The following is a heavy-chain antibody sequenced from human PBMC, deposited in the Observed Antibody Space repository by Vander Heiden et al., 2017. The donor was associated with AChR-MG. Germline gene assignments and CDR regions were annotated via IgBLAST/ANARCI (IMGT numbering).Heavy chain of an antibody. J-gene: IGHJ6*03. CDR2: TYYRSKWYN. CDR3: ARVRAFQTGEYYYYYYMDV. V-gene: IGHV6-1*01. CDR1: GDSVSSHSAA. D-gene: IGHD7-27*01. Sequence: QVQLQQSGPGLVKPSQTLSLTCAISGDSVSSHSAAWNWIRQSPSRGLEWLGRTYYRSKWYNDYAVSVKSRITINPDTSKNQFSLQLNSVTPEDTAVYYCARVRAFQTGEYYYYYYMDVWGKGTTVTVSS.